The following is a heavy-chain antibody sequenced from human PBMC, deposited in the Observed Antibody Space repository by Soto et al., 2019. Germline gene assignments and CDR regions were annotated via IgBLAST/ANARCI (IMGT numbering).Heavy chain of an antibody. CDR1: GYTFTGYY. V-gene: IGHV1-2*04. J-gene: IGHJ4*02. D-gene: IGHD3-10*01. Sequence: ASVKVSCKASGYTFTGYYMHWVRQAPGQGLEWMGWINPNSGGTNYAQKFQGWVTMTRDTSISTAYMELSRLRSDDTAVYYCATRPPGGPYRGVFDYWSQGTLVTVSS. CDR3: ATRPPGGPYRGVFDY. CDR2: INPNSGGT.